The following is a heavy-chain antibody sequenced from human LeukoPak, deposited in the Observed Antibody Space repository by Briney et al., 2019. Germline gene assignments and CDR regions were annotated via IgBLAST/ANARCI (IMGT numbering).Heavy chain of an antibody. J-gene: IGHJ4*02. CDR3: AGVKNPYSGYDHFDY. CDR1: GFTFSNAW. V-gene: IGHV3-15*01. Sequence: GGSLRLSCAASGFTFSNAWVSWVRQAPGKGLEWVGRIKSKTDGGTTDYAAPVKGRFTISRDDSKNTLYLQMNSLRAEDTAVYYCAGVKNPYSGYDHFDYWGQGTLVTVSS. D-gene: IGHD5-12*01. CDR2: IKSKTDGGTT.